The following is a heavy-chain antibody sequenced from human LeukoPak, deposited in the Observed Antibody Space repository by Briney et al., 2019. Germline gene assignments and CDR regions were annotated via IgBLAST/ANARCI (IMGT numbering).Heavy chain of an antibody. J-gene: IGHJ6*03. Sequence: GGSLRLSCVGSGFTLSDVWMSWVRQAPGKGPEWVGRIKSKNDGGTTDYVAPVKGRFTILRDDSKNTLYLQMNSLISDDTAVYYCVTRDTTMFRGYYHYYIDVWGKGTTVTVSS. CDR2: IKSKNDGGTT. CDR1: GFTLSDVW. CDR3: VTRDTTMFRGYYHYYIDV. D-gene: IGHD3-10*01. V-gene: IGHV3-15*01.